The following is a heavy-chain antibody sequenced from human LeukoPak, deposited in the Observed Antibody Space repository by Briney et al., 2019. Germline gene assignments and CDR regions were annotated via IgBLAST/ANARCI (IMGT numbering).Heavy chain of an antibody. CDR2: IYSGGTT. CDR3: ARESYSGSHSWFDP. D-gene: IGHD1-26*01. CDR1: GFTVSSNY. V-gene: IGHV3-66*01. Sequence: PGGSLRLSCAASGFTVSSNYMTWVRQAPGNRLEWVSVIYSGGTTFYADSVKGRFTISRDSSKNTVYLQMNSLRVEDTAMYYCARESYSGSHSWFDPWGQGAQVTVSS. J-gene: IGHJ5*02.